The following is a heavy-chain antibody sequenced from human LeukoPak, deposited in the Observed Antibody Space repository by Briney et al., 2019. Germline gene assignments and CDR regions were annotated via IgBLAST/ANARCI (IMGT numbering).Heavy chain of an antibody. CDR2: IWSDGTNR. J-gene: IGHJ4*02. V-gene: IGHV3-33*06. CDR1: GFTFSHYG. D-gene: IGHD4-11*01. CDR3: AKDAQRGFDYSNSLDK. Sequence: PGRSLRLSCAPSGFTFSHYGMHWVRPAPDKGLEWVAVIWSDGTNRYYGDPVKGRFTISRDNFQRTVYLQMDSLRAEDTAVYYCAKDAQRGFDYSNSLDKWGQGTLVTVSS.